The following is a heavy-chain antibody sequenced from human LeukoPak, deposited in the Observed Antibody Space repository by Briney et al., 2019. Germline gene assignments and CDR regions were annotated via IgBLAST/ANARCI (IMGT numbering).Heavy chain of an antibody. Sequence: GGSLRLSCAASGFTVSSNYMNWVRQAPGKGLEWVSVIYSGGSTYHADSVKGRFTISRDNSKNTLYLQMNSLRAEDTAVYYCASHSAYYYDSSGYYYGYWGQGTLVTVSS. V-gene: IGHV3-53*01. CDR1: GFTVSSNY. CDR2: IYSGGST. D-gene: IGHD3-22*01. J-gene: IGHJ4*02. CDR3: ASHSAYYYDSSGYYYGY.